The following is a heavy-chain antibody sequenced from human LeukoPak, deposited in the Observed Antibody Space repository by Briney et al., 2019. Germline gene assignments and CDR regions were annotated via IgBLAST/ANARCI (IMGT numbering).Heavy chain of an antibody. CDR2: IIPIFGTA. Sequence: SVKVSCKASGGPFSSYAISWVRQAPGQGLEWMGGIIPIFGTANYAQKFQGRVTITADESTSTAYMELSSLRSEDTAVYYCARVMEYSGSYSPDAFDIWGQGTMVTVSS. D-gene: IGHD1-26*01. J-gene: IGHJ3*02. CDR3: ARVMEYSGSYSPDAFDI. CDR1: GGPFSSYA. V-gene: IGHV1-69*01.